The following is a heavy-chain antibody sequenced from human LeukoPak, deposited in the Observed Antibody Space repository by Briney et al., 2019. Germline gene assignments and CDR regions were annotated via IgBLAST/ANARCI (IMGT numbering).Heavy chain of an antibody. D-gene: IGHD2-2*03. V-gene: IGHV3-33*01. CDR1: AFTFSSSG. CDR2: VWYDGSNK. Sequence: GASLRPSCAASAFTFSSSGMQWVSQDPGKGLGGVAVVWYDGSNKYYADSVKGRFTISRDNSKNTLYLQMNSLRAEDTAVYYCAREYGEWIAPSDSFDIWGQGTRVTVSS. J-gene: IGHJ3*02. CDR3: AREYGEWIAPSDSFDI.